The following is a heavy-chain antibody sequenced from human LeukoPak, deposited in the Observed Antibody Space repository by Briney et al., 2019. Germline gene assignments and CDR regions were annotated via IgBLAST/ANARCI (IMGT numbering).Heavy chain of an antibody. CDR1: GFAFSRND. CDR2: ISCSSGAT. V-gene: IGHV3-23*01. D-gene: IGHD2-15*01. Sequence: GGSLRLSCAASGFAFSRNDMFWVRQAPGKGLEWVSCISCSSGATYYADSVRGRFTISRDNSKNTVSLQMNSLRAEDTAMYYCAKGGPGAFDFWGQGTMVTVSS. J-gene: IGHJ3*01. CDR3: AKGGPGAFDF.